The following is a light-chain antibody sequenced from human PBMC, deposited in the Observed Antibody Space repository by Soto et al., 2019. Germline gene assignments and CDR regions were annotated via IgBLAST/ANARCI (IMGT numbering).Light chain of an antibody. Sequence: EIVLTQSPCTLSLSPGERATLSCRASQSVSSSYLAWYQQKPGHAPSLLIYGASSRATGIPDRLSGSGSGTDFTLTISRLEPEDFPVYYCQQYGSSITFGQGTRLEIK. V-gene: IGKV3-20*01. CDR3: QQYGSSIT. CDR1: QSVSSSY. CDR2: GAS. J-gene: IGKJ5*01.